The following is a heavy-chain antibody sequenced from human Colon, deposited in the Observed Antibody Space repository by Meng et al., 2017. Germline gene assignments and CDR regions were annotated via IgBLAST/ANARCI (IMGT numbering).Heavy chain of an antibody. CDR1: GYTFTGYY. Sequence: SVTVSCKASGYTFTGYYMHWVRHAPGQGLEWMGRSNPNSGGTNYAQKFQGRVTMTRDTTISTAYMELSRLRSDDTAVYYCAGGINYYGSGSSYYYYYGMDVWGQGTMVTVSS. CDR3: AGGINYYGSGSSYYYYYGMDV. CDR2: SNPNSGGT. D-gene: IGHD3-10*01. J-gene: IGHJ6*02. V-gene: IGHV1-2*06.